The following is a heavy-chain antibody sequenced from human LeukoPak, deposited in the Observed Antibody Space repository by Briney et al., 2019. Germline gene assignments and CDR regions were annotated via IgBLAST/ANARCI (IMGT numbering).Heavy chain of an antibody. Sequence: ASVKVSCKASGYTFTAYSMHWVRLAPGQGLEYMGWINPNSGDTNYAQKFQGRVTMTRDTSMSTAYMELSGLRFDDTAVYCCARDGEVRQGHCSTTSCPVDYWGQGTLVTVSS. CDR3: ARDGEVRQGHCSTTSCPVDY. CDR2: INPNSGDT. V-gene: IGHV1-2*02. J-gene: IGHJ4*02. CDR1: GYTFTAYS. D-gene: IGHD2-2*01.